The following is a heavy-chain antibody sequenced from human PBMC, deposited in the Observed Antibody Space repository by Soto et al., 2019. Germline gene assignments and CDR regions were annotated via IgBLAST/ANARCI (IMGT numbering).Heavy chain of an antibody. CDR1: GYSFTSYW. Sequence: GESLKISCKGSGYSFTSYWISWVRQMPGKGLERMGRIDPSDSYTNYSPSFQGHVTISADKSISTAYLQWSSLKASDTAMYYCARHRSYYDSSGYQSSPHFDYWGQGTLVTVSP. CDR2: IDPSDSYT. D-gene: IGHD3-22*01. V-gene: IGHV5-10-1*01. CDR3: ARHRSYYDSSGYQSSPHFDY. J-gene: IGHJ4*02.